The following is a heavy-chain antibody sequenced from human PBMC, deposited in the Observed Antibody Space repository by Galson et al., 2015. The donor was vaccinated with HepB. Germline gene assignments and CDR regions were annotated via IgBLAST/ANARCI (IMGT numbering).Heavy chain of an antibody. CDR2: INPSGGST. D-gene: IGHD2-15*01. CDR3: ARDRGYCSGGSCYSAYYFDY. Sequence: SVKVSCKASGYTFTSYYMHWVRQAPGHGLEWMGIINPSGGSTSYAQKFQGRVTMTRDTSTSTVYMELSSLRSEDTAVYYCARDRGYCSGGSCYSAYYFDYWGQGTLVTVSS. CDR1: GYTFTSYY. V-gene: IGHV1-46*01. J-gene: IGHJ4*02.